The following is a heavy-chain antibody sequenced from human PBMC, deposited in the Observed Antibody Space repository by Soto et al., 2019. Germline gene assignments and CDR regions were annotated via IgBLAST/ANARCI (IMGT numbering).Heavy chain of an antibody. Sequence: XSVKVSCKASVYTFTSYGISWVRQAPGQGLEWMGWISAYNGNTNYAQKLQGRVTMTTDTSTSTAYMELRSLGSDDTAVYYCARDRLGATGDYWGQGTLVTVSS. CDR3: ARDRLGATGDY. J-gene: IGHJ4*02. D-gene: IGHD1-26*01. V-gene: IGHV1-18*01. CDR2: ISAYNGNT. CDR1: VYTFTSYG.